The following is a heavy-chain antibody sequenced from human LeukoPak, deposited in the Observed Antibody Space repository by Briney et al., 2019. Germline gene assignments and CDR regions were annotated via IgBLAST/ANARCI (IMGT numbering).Heavy chain of an antibody. CDR1: GYTFTTYY. J-gene: IGHJ4*02. CDR3: ARGSRPVYNLLTGKRYFDY. CDR2: INPSGGST. Sequence: ASVKVSCKASGYTFTTYYVHWVRQAPGQGLEWMGIINPSGGSTTYAQKFRGRLTMTRDMSPSTVYMELSSLRSEDTAVYYCARGSRPVYNLLTGKRYFDYWGQGTLLTVSS. D-gene: IGHD3-9*01. V-gene: IGHV1-46*01.